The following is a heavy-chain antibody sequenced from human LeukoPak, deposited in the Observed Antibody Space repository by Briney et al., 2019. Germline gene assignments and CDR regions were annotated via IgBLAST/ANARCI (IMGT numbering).Heavy chain of an antibody. CDR2: ISAYNGNT. CDR1: GYTFTSYG. Sequence: ASVKVPCKASGYTFTSYGISWVRQAPGQGLEWMGWISAYNGNTNYAQKLQGRVTMTTDTSTSTAYMELRSLRSDDTAVYYCARALGRGYYPTDWFDPWGQGTLVTVSS. J-gene: IGHJ5*02. V-gene: IGHV1-18*01. CDR3: ARALGRGYYPTDWFDP. D-gene: IGHD3-22*01.